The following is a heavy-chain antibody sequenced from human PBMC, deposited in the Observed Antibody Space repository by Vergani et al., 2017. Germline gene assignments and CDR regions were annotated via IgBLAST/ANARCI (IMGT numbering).Heavy chain of an antibody. J-gene: IGHJ1*01. CDR2: ISYDGTQQ. CDR1: GFTSSYYG. D-gene: IGHD1-1*01. Sequence: QVHLVESGGGVVQPGRSLRLSCVVSGFTSSYYGMHWVRQAPGKGLEWVAVISYDGTQQYYADSVKGRFTISRDNSKSTLYLQMNSLRTEDTAVYYCATKICGTPGCQIGYFREWGQGTLVTVSS. V-gene: IGHV3-30*03. CDR3: ATKICGTPGCQIGYFRE.